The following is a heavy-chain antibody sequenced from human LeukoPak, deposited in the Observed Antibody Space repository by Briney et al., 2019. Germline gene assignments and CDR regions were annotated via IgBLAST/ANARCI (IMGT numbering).Heavy chain of an antibody. D-gene: IGHD3-22*01. CDR3: ARESPYYYDSPDAFDI. Sequence: GGSLRLSCAASGFTFSNYWMSWVRQAPGKGLEWVANIKEDGSEKYYVDSVKGRFTISSDNAKNSLYLQMNSLRAEDTAVYYCARESPYYYDSPDAFDIWGQGTMVTVSS. CDR1: GFTFSNYW. J-gene: IGHJ3*02. V-gene: IGHV3-7*03. CDR2: IKEDGSEK.